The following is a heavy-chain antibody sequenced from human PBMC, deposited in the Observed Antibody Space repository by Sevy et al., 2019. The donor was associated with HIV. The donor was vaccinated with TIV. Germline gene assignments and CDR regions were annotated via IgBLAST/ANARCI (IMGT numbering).Heavy chain of an antibody. J-gene: IGHJ3*02. Sequence: ASVKVSCKAFGGTFSSYAISWVRQAPGQGLEWMGGIIPISATANYAQKFQGRVTITADESTSTAYMEMSGLRSEDTAVYYCASTDYYDSDGYYVYAFDIWGQGTVVTVSS. CDR1: GGTFSSYA. D-gene: IGHD3-22*01. V-gene: IGHV1-69*13. CDR3: ASTDYYDSDGYYVYAFDI. CDR2: IIPISATA.